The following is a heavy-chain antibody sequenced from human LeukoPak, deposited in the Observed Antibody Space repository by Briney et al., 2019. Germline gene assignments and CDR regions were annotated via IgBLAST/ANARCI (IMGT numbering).Heavy chain of an antibody. CDR2: ITGSGDNT. CDR1: GFTFSNYA. CDR3: AKEWDYYDSSGYSDAFDI. J-gene: IGHJ3*02. Sequence: GGSLRLSCAASGFTFSNYAMSWVRQAPGKGLEWVSAITGSGDNTYNADSVKGRFTISRDNSKNTLYLQMNSLRAEDTAVYYCAKEWDYYDSSGYSDAFDIWGQGTMVTVSS. V-gene: IGHV3-23*01. D-gene: IGHD3-22*01.